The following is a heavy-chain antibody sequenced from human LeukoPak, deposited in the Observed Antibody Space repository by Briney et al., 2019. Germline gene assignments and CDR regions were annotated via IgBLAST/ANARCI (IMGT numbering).Heavy chain of an antibody. Sequence: GASVKVSCKASGGTFSSYAISWVRQAPGQGLEWTGGIIPIFGTANYAQKFQGRVTITADESTSTAYMELSSLRSEDTAVYYCARRGYSYGLVSYFDYWGQGTLVTVSS. CDR3: ARRGYSYGLVSYFDY. V-gene: IGHV1-69*13. CDR2: IIPIFGTA. CDR1: GGTFSSYA. J-gene: IGHJ4*02. D-gene: IGHD5-18*01.